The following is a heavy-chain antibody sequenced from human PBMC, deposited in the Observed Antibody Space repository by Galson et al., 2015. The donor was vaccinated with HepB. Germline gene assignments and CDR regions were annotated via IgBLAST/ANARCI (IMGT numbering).Heavy chain of an antibody. D-gene: IGHD2-2*01. Sequence: LRLSCAASGFTFSDYYMSWIRQAPGKGLEWVAVISYDGSNKYYADSVKGRFTISRDNSKNTLYLQMNSLRAEDTAVYYCARDRRYCSSTSCYWDWGGSSYYYGMDVWGQGTTVTVSS. CDR2: ISYDGSNK. CDR3: ARDRRYCSSTSCYWDWGGSSYYYGMDV. V-gene: IGHV3-30-3*01. J-gene: IGHJ6*02. CDR1: GFTFSDYY.